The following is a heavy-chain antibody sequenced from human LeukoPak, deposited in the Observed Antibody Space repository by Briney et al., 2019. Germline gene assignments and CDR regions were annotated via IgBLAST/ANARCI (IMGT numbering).Heavy chain of an antibody. CDR2: INTNTGNP. CDR3: ARLQSSGYYENFDY. CDR1: GYTFTSYA. V-gene: IGHV7-4-1*02. J-gene: IGHJ4*02. Sequence: ASVKVSFKASGYTFTSYAMNWVRQAPGQGLEWMGWINTNTGNPTYAQGFTGRFVFSLDTSVSTAYLQISSLKAEDTAVYYCARLQSSGYYENFDYWGQGTLVTVSS. D-gene: IGHD3-22*01.